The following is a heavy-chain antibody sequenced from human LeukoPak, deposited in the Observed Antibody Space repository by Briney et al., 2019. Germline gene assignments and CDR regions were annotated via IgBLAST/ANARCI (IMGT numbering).Heavy chain of an antibody. CDR1: GGSISTYY. CDR3: ARGGGYASPIGY. Sequence: SETLSLTCTLSGGSISTYYWSWIRQPTGKGLEWIGYIYHSGSTSYNPSLKSRVTISVDTSKNQFSLKLSSVTAADTAVYYCARGGGYASPIGYWGQGALVTVSS. D-gene: IGHD5-12*01. CDR2: IYHSGST. J-gene: IGHJ4*02. V-gene: IGHV4-59*01.